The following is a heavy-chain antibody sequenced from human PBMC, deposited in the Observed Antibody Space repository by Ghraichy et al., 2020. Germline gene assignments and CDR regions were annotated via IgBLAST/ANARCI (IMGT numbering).Heavy chain of an antibody. CDR2: ISSSGGSI. CDR1: GFTFNSYE. J-gene: IGHJ4*02. Sequence: GGSLRLPCAASGFTFNSYEMNWVRQAPGKGLEWVSYISSSGGSIYYADSVRGRFTISRDNAKNSLFLQMNSLRAEDTAVYYCARDMLNAGAFDYWGQGTLVTVSS. D-gene: IGHD1-26*01. V-gene: IGHV3-48*03. CDR3: ARDMLNAGAFDY.